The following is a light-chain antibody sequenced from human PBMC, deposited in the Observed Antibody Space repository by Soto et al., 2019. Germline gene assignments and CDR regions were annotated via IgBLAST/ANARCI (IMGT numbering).Light chain of an antibody. CDR3: QQSYSTPPYT. V-gene: IGKV1-39*01. CDR1: QSISSY. J-gene: IGKJ2*01. Sequence: DIQMTQSPSSLSASVGDRVTITCRASQSISSYLNWYQQKPGKAPKLLIYAASSLQSGVPSRFSGSGSGTDFTLTISSLQPEDFATCYCQQSYSTPPYTFGQGT. CDR2: AAS.